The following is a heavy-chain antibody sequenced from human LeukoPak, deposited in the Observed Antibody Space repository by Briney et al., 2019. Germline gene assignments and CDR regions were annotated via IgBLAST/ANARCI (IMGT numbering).Heavy chain of an antibody. Sequence: GGSLRLSCTASGIPFNIYWMSWVRQAPGKGLGWVANIKNDGTEKYYVDSVKGRFTISRENTRNSLSLQMSSLRADDTAVYYCVRDSRRSSSSFDYWGQGTLVTVSS. CDR2: IKNDGTEK. D-gene: IGHD2-2*01. CDR1: GIPFNIYW. J-gene: IGHJ4*02. V-gene: IGHV3-7*05. CDR3: VRDSRRSSSSFDY.